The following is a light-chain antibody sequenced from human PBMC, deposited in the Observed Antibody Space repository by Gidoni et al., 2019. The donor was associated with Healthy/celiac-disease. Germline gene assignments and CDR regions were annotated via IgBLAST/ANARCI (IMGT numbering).Light chain of an antibody. J-gene: IGLJ2*01. CDR2: DNN. CDR1: SSNIGNNY. CDR3: GTWDSSLSAVV. Sequence: QSVLTQPPSVSAATVQKVTISCSGSSSNIGNNYVSWYQQLPGTAPKLLIYDNNKRPSGIPDRFSGSKSGTSATLGITGLQTGDEADYYCGTWDSSLSAVVFGGGTKLTVL. V-gene: IGLV1-51*01.